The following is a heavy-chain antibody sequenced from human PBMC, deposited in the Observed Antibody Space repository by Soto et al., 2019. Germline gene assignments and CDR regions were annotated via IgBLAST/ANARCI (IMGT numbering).Heavy chain of an antibody. CDR1: HYSFARYG. J-gene: IGHJ6*02. Sequence: ASVNVSCKASHYSFARYGISWVRQAPGQGLEWMGWISTYNSNTKYAQKFQGRVTMTTDTPTSTAYMNLRSLTSDDTAVYYCAREGYCSSGSCALYSHDFFGMDVWGQGTTVTVSS. CDR3: AREGYCSSGSCALYSHDFFGMDV. CDR2: ISTYNSNT. D-gene: IGHD2-15*01. V-gene: IGHV1-18*01.